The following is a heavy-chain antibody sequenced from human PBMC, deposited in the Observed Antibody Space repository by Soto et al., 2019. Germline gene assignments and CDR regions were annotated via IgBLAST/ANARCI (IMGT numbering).Heavy chain of an antibody. Sequence: PGEPMKISCKGSGYSFTSYWISWVRQMPGKGLEWMGRIDPSDSYTNYSPSFQGHVTISADKSISTAYLQWSSLKASDTAMYYCARLHDNEYCSGGSCLGYYYGMDVWGQGTTVSVSS. CDR3: ARLHDNEYCSGGSCLGYYYGMDV. CDR2: IDPSDSYT. V-gene: IGHV5-10-1*01. J-gene: IGHJ6*01. CDR1: GYSFTSYW. D-gene: IGHD2-15*01.